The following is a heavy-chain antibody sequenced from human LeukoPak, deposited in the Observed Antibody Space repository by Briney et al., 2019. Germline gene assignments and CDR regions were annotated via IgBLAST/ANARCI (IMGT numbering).Heavy chain of an antibody. CDR1: GFTFSSYS. V-gene: IGHV3-21*01. CDR2: ISSSSSYI. J-gene: IGHJ3*02. CDR3: ARDHCSSTSCSTHDAFDI. D-gene: IGHD2-2*01. Sequence: GGSLRLSCAASGFTFSSYSMNWVRQAPGKGLEWVSSISSSSSYIYYADSVKGRFTISRDNAKNSLYLQMNSLRAEDTAVYYCARDHCSSTSCSTHDAFDIWGQGTMVTVSS.